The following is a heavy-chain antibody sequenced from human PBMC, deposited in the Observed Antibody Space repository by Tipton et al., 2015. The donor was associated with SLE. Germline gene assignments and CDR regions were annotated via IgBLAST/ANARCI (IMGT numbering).Heavy chain of an antibody. J-gene: IGHJ4*02. CDR3: ARAVDSYDY. Sequence: QSGPEVKKPGASVKVSCKASGYTFSSYHMDWVRQAPGQGLEWMGRIDPSVGSTYYAQKFQGRVSMTRDTSTSTVYMELSSLRSEDTAVYYCARAVDSYDYWGQGTLVTVSS. V-gene: IGHV1-46*01. CDR2: IDPSVGST. CDR1: GYTFSSYH. D-gene: IGHD2-2*01.